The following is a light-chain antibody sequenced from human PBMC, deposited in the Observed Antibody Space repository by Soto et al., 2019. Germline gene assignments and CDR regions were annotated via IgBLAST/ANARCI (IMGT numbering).Light chain of an antibody. CDR2: GAS. J-gene: IGKJ5*01. V-gene: IGKV3-20*01. Sequence: EIVLTQSPGTLSLSPGERATISCRASQSVSSSYLAWYQQKPSKAPRLLIYGASRRATGIPDRFSGSGSGIDFTLTISRLEPEDFAVYYCQQYGSSITFGQGTRLEIK. CDR1: QSVSSSY. CDR3: QQYGSSIT.